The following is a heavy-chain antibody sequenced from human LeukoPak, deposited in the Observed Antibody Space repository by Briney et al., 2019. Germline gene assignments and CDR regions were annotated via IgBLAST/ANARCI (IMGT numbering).Heavy chain of an antibody. CDR1: GGSISSGDYY. D-gene: IGHD1-1*01. CDR2: IYHTGST. Sequence: SETLSLTCSVSGGSISSGDYYWTWIRQPPGKGLEWIGYIYHTGSTYYNPSHKSRITISLDTSKNQFSLRLNSVTAEDTAVYYCAVPVDHWGQGTLVTVSS. V-gene: IGHV4-30-4*01. J-gene: IGHJ4*02. CDR3: AVPVDH.